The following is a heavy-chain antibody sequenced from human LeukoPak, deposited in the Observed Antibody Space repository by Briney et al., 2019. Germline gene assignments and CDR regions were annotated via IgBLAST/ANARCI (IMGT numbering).Heavy chain of an antibody. CDR3: SKKGQNGDYGKPD. V-gene: IGHV3-23*01. Sequence: PGGSLRLSCAASGFTFSSYSMYWVRQAPGKGLECVASINRNSGASTYYAASVKGGFTISRDNSRSTLYLQMNSLRADDTAVYYCSKKGQNGDYGKPDWGQGTLVTVSS. J-gene: IGHJ4*02. D-gene: IGHD4-17*01. CDR2: INRNSGAST. CDR1: GFTFSSYS.